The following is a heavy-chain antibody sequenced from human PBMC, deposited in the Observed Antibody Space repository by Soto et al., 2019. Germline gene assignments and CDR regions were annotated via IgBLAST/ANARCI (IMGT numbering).Heavy chain of an antibody. V-gene: IGHV4-34*01. D-gene: IGHD2-15*01. CDR2: FSSKGTS. J-gene: IGHJ5*02. CDR3: ARDGSSWYFPGRWFDP. Sequence: PSETLSLTCAVYGGSLTDNYWNWIRQPPGKGLEWIGEFSSKGTSNYNPSLKSRVTMSLDTSEKQFSLKLTSVTAADTAVYFCARDGSSWYFPGRWFDPWGQGTLVTVSS. CDR1: GGSLTDNY.